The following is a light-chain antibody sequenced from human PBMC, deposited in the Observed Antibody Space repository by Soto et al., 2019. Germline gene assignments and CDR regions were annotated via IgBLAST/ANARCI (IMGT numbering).Light chain of an antibody. CDR3: QHHGDSVYT. Sequence: IVLAQSPGTLSLSPGERATLSCRASQTISGSYLAWYQHKPGQAPRLLIHGASTRATGIPDRFSGSGSGTDFTLTISRLEPEDFVVYYCQHHGDSVYTFGQGTNLEIK. CDR2: GAS. J-gene: IGKJ2*01. CDR1: QTISGSY. V-gene: IGKV3-20*01.